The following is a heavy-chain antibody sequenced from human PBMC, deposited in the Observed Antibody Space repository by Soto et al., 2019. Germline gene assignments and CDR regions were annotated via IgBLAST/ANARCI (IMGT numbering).Heavy chain of an antibody. V-gene: IGHV3-74*01. CDR2: IYNEGTYS. CDR1: GFIFKMYW. D-gene: IGHD3-10*01. J-gene: IGHJ4*02. CDR3: TRGPRPISTGAGAY. Sequence: EVQLVESGGGLVPPGGSVRLSCAASGFIFKMYWMHWVRQSPGKGLVWISRIYNEGTYSDYADSVRGRFTISRDNVTDTLYLQMTNLRAEDSGLYYCTRGPRPISTGAGAYWGQGTQVTVSS.